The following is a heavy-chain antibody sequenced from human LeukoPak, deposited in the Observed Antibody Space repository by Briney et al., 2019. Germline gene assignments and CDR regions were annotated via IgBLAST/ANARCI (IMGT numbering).Heavy chain of an antibody. CDR1: GGSISSYY. J-gene: IGHJ4*02. CDR3: ATYYYDSSAFDY. CDR2: IYTSGST. V-gene: IGHV4-4*08. Sequence: SETLSLTCTVSGGSISSYYWSWIRQPAGKGLEWIGHIYTSGSTYYNPSLKSRVTISVDTSKNQFSLKLSSVTAADTAVYYCATYYYDSSAFDYWGQGTLVTVSS. D-gene: IGHD3-22*01.